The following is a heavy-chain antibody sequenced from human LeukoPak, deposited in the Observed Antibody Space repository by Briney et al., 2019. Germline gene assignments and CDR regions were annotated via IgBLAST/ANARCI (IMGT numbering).Heavy chain of an antibody. D-gene: IGHD3-22*01. V-gene: IGHV1-69*01. CDR3: ATPPYYYDSSGYYLFDY. CDR2: IIPIFGTA. Sequence: GPSVKVSCKASGGTFSSYAISWVRQAPGQGLEWMGGIIPIFGTANYAQKFQGRVTITADESTSTAYMELSSLRSEDTAVYYCATPPYYYDSSGYYLFDYWGQGTLVTVSS. J-gene: IGHJ4*02. CDR1: GGTFSSYA.